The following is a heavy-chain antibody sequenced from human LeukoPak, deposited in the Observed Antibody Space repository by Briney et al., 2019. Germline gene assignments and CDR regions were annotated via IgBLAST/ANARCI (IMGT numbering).Heavy chain of an antibody. J-gene: IGHJ4*02. CDR1: GFTFSSYA. CDR2: ISGSGGST. D-gene: IGHD3-10*01. CDR3: AKDPFPSMVRGIALDY. Sequence: AGGSLRLSCAASGFTFSSYAMSWVRQAPGKGLEWVSAISGSGGSTYYADSVKGRFTISRDNSKNTLYLQMNSLRAEDTAVYYCAKDPFPSMVRGIALDYWGQGTLVTVSS. V-gene: IGHV3-23*01.